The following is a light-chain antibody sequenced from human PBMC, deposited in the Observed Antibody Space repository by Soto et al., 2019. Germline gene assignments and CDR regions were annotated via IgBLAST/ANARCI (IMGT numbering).Light chain of an antibody. CDR2: GAS. CDR1: QSVSSN. J-gene: IGKJ4*01. V-gene: IGKV3-15*01. Sequence: EIVMTQSPATLSVSPGERGTLSCRASQSVSSNLAWYQQKPGQAPRLLIYGASTRATGIPARFSGSGSGTEFTLTISSLKSEDFAVYYCQQYNNWPPLTFGGGTKVEIK. CDR3: QQYNNWPPLT.